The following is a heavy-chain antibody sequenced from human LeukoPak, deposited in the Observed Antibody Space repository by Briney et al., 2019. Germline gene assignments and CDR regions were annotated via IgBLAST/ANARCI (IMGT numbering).Heavy chain of an antibody. D-gene: IGHD3-10*02. CDR1: GFAFSSYW. Sequence: GGSLRLSCAASGFAFSSYWMHWVRQVPGKGLAWVSRINEAGSATSDADSVKGRFTISRDNAKNALYLQMNSLRAEDTAVYYCVRDMFGGRDYGRQGTRDSVSS. CDR3: VRDMFGGRDY. CDR2: INEAGSAT. J-gene: IGHJ4*02. V-gene: IGHV3-74*01.